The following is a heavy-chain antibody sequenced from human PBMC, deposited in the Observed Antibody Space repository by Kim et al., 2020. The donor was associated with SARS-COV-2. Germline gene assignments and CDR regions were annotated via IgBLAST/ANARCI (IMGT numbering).Heavy chain of an antibody. D-gene: IGHD1-1*01. V-gene: IGHV4-34*01. CDR3: ASLRGNWNGNY. J-gene: IGHJ4*02. CDR2: INHSGST. CDR1: GGSFSGYY. Sequence: SETLSLTCAVYGGSFSGYYWSWIRQPPGKGLEWIGEINHSGSTNYNPSLKSRVTISVDTSKNQFSLKLSSVTAADTAVYYCASLRGNWNGNYWGQGTLVTVSS.